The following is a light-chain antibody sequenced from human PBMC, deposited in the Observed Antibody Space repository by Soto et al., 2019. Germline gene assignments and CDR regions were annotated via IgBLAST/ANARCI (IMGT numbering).Light chain of an antibody. CDR1: QSVTTSY. CDR3: QQYCSSPLT. V-gene: IGKV3-20*01. J-gene: IGKJ4*01. CDR2: GAS. Sequence: EIVLTQSPGTLSLSPGERATLSCRASQSVTTSYLAWYQPKPGQAPRLLIYGASSRATGIPDRFSGSGSGTEFTLTISRLEPEDFAVYYCQQYCSSPLTFGGGTNVEIK.